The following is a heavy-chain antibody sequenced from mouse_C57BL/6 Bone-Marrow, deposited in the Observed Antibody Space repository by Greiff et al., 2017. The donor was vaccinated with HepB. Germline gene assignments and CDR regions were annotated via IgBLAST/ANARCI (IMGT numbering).Heavy chain of an antibody. CDR2: INPGSGGT. V-gene: IGHV1-54*01. Sequence: VQLQQSGAELVRPGPSVKVSCKASGYAFTNYLIEWVKQRPGQGLEWIGVINPGSGGTNYNEKFKGKATLTADKSSSTAYMQLSSLTSEDSAVYFCARLRWYFDYWGQGTTLTVSS. J-gene: IGHJ2*01. D-gene: IGHD3-2*02. CDR1: GYAFTNYL. CDR3: ARLRWYFDY.